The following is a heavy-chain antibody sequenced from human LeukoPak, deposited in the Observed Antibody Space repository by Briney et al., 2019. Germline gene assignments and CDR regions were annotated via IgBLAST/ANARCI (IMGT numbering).Heavy chain of an antibody. Sequence: GGSLRLSCAASGFTFSSYSMNWVRQAPGKGLEWVSSISSSSSYIYYADSVKGRFTISRDNAKNSLYLQMNSLRAEDTAVYYCARDSIYDYVWGSYRYLRGAFDIWGQGTMVTVSS. CDR2: ISSSSSYI. J-gene: IGHJ3*02. D-gene: IGHD3-16*02. CDR1: GFTFSSYS. CDR3: ARDSIYDYVWGSYRYLRGAFDI. V-gene: IGHV3-21*04.